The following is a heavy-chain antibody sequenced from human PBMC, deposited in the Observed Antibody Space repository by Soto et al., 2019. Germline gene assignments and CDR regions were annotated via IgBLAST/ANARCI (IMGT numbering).Heavy chain of an antibody. CDR3: ARTRSSGDCSSTSCLNLDY. D-gene: IGHD2-2*01. CDR1: GYTFTSYG. Sequence: ASVKVSCKASGYTFTSYGISWVRQAPGQGLEWMGWISAYNGNTNYAQKLQGRVTMTTDTSTSTAYMELRSLRSDDTAVYCCARTRSSGDCSSTSCLNLDYWGQGTLVTVSS. V-gene: IGHV1-18*01. J-gene: IGHJ4*02. CDR2: ISAYNGNT.